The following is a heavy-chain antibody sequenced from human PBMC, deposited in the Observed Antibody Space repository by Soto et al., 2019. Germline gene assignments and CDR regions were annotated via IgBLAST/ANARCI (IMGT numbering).Heavy chain of an antibody. D-gene: IGHD4-17*01. V-gene: IGHV4-30-4*01. J-gene: IGHJ5*02. CDR1: GGSISSGDYY. CDR3: ARVDYGGNSDWFAP. CDR2: IYYSGST. Sequence: SETLSLTCTVSGGSISSGDYYWSWIRQPPGKGLEWIGYIYYSGSTYYNPSLKSRVTISVDTSKNQFSLKLSSVTAADTAVYYCARVDYGGNSDWFAPWGQGTLVTVSS.